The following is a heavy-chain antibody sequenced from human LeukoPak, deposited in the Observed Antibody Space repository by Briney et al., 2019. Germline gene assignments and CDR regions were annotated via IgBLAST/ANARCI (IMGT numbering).Heavy chain of an antibody. V-gene: IGHV1-2*02. Sequence: ASVKVSCKASGYTFIDYHIHWVRQAPGQGLEWRGWINANSGGTKYAQKFQGRVTMTSDTSISTAYMELTRLRSDDTAVYYCARDTSHYDLLTGSRDFYSGVDVWGQGTTVSVSS. CDR1: GYTFIDYH. CDR3: ARDTSHYDLLTGSRDFYSGVDV. CDR2: INANSGGT. D-gene: IGHD3-9*01. J-gene: IGHJ6*02.